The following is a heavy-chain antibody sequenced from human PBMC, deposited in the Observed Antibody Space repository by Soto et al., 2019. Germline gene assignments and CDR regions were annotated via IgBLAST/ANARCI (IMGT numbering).Heavy chain of an antibody. Sequence: QVQLQESGPELLKPSQTLSLTCTVSGGSIRSGGYYWTWIRQHPGKGLEWIGYINYSGITYYNPSLKSRVTISVDTSKNQFSLKLSSVTAVDTAVYYCAREPLDWGQGTLVTFPS. J-gene: IGHJ4*02. V-gene: IGHV4-31*03. CDR3: AREPLD. CDR1: GGSIRSGGYY. CDR2: INYSGIT.